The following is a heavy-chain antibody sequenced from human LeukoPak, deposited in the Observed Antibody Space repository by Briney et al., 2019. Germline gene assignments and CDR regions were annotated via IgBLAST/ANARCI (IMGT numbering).Heavy chain of an antibody. CDR2: MNPNSGNT. Sequence: GASVKVSCKASGYTFTSYDISWVRQATGQGLEWMGWMNPNSGNTGYAQKFQGRVTMTRNTSISTAYMELSSLRSEDTAVYYCATATRKYNWFDPWGQGTLVTVSS. CDR3: ATATRKYNWFDP. CDR1: GYTFTSYD. V-gene: IGHV1-8*01. J-gene: IGHJ5*02.